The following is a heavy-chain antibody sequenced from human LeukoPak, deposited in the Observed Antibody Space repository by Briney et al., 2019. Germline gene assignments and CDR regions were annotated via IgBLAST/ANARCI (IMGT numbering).Heavy chain of an antibody. CDR2: ISGSGGST. V-gene: IGHV3-23*01. D-gene: IGHD2-2*01. J-gene: IGHJ3*02. CDR1: GFTFSSYA. CDR3: AKRVVPAEDAFDI. Sequence: GGSLRLSCEASGFTFSSYAMSWVRQAPGKGLEWVSAISGSGGSTYYADSVKGRFTISRDNSKNTLYLQMNSLRAEDTAVYYCAKRVVPAEDAFDIWGQGTMVTVSS.